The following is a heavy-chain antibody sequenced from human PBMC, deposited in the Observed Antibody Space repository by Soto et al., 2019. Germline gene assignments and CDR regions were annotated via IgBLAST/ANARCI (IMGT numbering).Heavy chain of an antibody. V-gene: IGHV1-8*01. CDR1: GYTFTSYG. CDR3: ARADRYGSGSYYFDY. CDR2: MNPNTGNT. Sequence: ASVKVSCKASGYTFTSYGVNWVRQAAGQGLEWMGWMNPNTGNTGYAQKFQGRVTMTRNTSISTAYMELSSLTSEDTAVYYCARADRYGSGSYYFDYWGQGTLVTVSS. D-gene: IGHD3-10*01. J-gene: IGHJ4*02.